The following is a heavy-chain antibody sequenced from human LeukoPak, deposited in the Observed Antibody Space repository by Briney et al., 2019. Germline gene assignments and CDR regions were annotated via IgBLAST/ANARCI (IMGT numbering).Heavy chain of an antibody. CDR2: IIPIFGTA. V-gene: IGHV1-69*13. J-gene: IGHJ6*03. CDR3: ARGGDGSVSYYNGYNPDYYMDV. D-gene: IGHD3-10*01. CDR1: GGTFSSYA. Sequence: ASVKVSCKASGGTFSSYATSWVRQAPGQGLEWMGGIIPIFGTANYAQKFQGRVTITADESTSTAYMELSSLRSEDTAVYYCARGGDGSVSYYNGYNPDYYMDVWGKGTTVTVSS.